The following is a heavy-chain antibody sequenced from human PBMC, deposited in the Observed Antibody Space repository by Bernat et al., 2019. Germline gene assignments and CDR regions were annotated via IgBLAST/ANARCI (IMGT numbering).Heavy chain of an antibody. D-gene: IGHD2-2*01. CDR3: SRAALRYQLASYYYFGMDV. CDR2: IRGKAYGETT. J-gene: IGHJ6*02. Sequence: EVQLVESGGDLVQPGRSLRLSCTGSGFTFGNSAMSWFRQAPGKGLEWVGFIRGKAYGETTEYAASVKGRFTISRDDSKSIAYLQMNSLETEDTAVYYCSRAALRYQLASYYYFGMDVWGQGTTVTVSS. CDR1: GFTFGNSA. V-gene: IGHV3-49*03.